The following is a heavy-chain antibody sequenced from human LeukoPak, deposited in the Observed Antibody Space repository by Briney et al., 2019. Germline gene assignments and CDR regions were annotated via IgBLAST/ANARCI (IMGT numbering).Heavy chain of an antibody. V-gene: IGHV4-59*08. D-gene: IGHD3-16*01. CDR1: GGSISTYY. Sequence: PSETLSLTCAVSGGSISTYYWSWIRQLPGKGLEWIGYIYDSGSTNYNPSLKSRVTISVDTSKNQFSLKLSSVTAADTAVYYCARLLGINWFDPWGQGTLVTVSS. J-gene: IGHJ5*02. CDR2: IYDSGST. CDR3: ARLLGINWFDP.